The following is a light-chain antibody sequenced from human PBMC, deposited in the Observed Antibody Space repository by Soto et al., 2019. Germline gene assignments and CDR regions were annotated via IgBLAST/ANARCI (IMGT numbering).Light chain of an antibody. CDR1: SSDV. J-gene: IGLJ3*02. Sequence: QSALTQSRSVSGSPGQSVTISCTGTSSDVSWYQHHPGKDPQLMIYAVYKRPSGVPDRFSGSKSGNTASLTISGLQAEDEADFYCSSYASGHLRVFGGGTKLTVL. CDR2: AVY. CDR3: SSYASGHLRV. V-gene: IGLV2-11*01.